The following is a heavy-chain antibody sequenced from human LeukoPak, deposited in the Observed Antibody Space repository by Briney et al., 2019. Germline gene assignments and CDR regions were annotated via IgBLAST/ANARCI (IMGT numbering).Heavy chain of an antibody. CDR2: IYYSGNT. D-gene: IGHD3-3*01. V-gene: IGHV4-59*08. CDR3: ARQTGAGLFILP. CDR1: GGSISNKY. Sequence: SETLSLTCTVSGGSISNKYWSWIRQPPGKGLEWIGYIYYSGNTYYNPSLKSRVTISVDTSKNQFSLILTSVTAADTAVYYCARQTGAGLFILPGGQGTLVTVSS. J-gene: IGHJ4*02.